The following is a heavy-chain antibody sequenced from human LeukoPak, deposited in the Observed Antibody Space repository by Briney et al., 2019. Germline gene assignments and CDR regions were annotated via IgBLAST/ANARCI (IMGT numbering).Heavy chain of an antibody. CDR2: IYYSGST. Sequence: SETLSLTCTVSGGSISSYYWSWIRQPPGKGLEWIGYIYYSGSTNYNPSLKSRVTISVDTSKNQFSLKLSSVTAADTAVYYCARGNCSGGSCYRPFDYWGQGTLVTVSS. D-gene: IGHD2-15*01. J-gene: IGHJ4*02. CDR3: ARGNCSGGSCYRPFDY. CDR1: GGSISSYY. V-gene: IGHV4-59*01.